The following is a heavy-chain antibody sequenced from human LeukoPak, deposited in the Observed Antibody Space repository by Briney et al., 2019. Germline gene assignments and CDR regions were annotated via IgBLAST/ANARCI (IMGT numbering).Heavy chain of an antibody. V-gene: IGHV3-30*02. J-gene: IGHJ6*02. CDR2: IRYDGSNK. D-gene: IGHD2-2*01. CDR3: AREGSCSSTSCYAGMDYGMDV. CDR1: EFTFSSYG. Sequence: GGSLRLSCAASEFTFSSYGMHWVRQAPGKGLEWVAFIRYDGSNKYYADSVKGRFTISRDNAKNSLYLQMNSLRAEDTAVYYCAREGSCSSTSCYAGMDYGMDVWGQGTTVTVSS.